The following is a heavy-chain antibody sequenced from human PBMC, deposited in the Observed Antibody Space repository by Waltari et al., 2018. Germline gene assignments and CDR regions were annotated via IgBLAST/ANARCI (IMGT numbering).Heavy chain of an antibody. V-gene: IGHV4-4*02. Sequence: QVQLQESGPGLVKPSGTLSLTCAVSGGSISSSNWWSWVRQPPGKGLEWIGEIDHSGSTNDNPSLKSRVTRSVDKSKNQFSLKLSSVTAADTAVYYCARDAGDYVRGYYFDYWGQGTLVTVSS. J-gene: IGHJ4*02. CDR3: ARDAGDYVRGYYFDY. CDR2: IDHSGST. CDR1: GGSISSSNW. D-gene: IGHD4-17*01.